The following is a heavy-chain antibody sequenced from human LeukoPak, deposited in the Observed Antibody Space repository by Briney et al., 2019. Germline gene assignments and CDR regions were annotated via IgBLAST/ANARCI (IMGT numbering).Heavy chain of an antibody. V-gene: IGHV3-23*01. Sequence: GGSLRLSCAASGFTFSSYAMSWVRQAPGKGLEWVSAISGSGGSTYYADSVKGRFTISRDNSKNTLYLQMNSLRAEDTAVYYCAKDLAKYSSGWKSDYWGQGTLVTVSS. J-gene: IGHJ4*02. CDR2: ISGSGGST. CDR3: AKDLAKYSSGWKSDY. D-gene: IGHD6-19*01. CDR1: GFTFSSYA.